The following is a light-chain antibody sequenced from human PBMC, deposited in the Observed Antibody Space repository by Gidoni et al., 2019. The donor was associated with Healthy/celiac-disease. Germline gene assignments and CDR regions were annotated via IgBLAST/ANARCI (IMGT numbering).Light chain of an antibody. J-gene: IGKJ1*01. CDR3: QKYNSAPST. CDR1: HCISNS. CDR2: AAS. V-gene: IGKV1-27*01. Sequence: QSPSSLSASVGDRVTITVPPSHCISNSLAWYQQKPGQVPKLLIYAASTRQSGVPSRFSGSGSGTDFTLTISSLQPEDVATYYCQKYNSAPSTFGQGTKVEIK.